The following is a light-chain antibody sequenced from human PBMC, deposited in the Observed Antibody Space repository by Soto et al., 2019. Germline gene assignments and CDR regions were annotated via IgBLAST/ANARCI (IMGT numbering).Light chain of an antibody. CDR1: QSVSSNY. CDR2: GAS. CDR3: HQYGNSRWT. V-gene: IGKV3-20*01. J-gene: IGKJ1*01. Sequence: ENVLTQSPGTLSLSPGERATLSCRASQSVSSNYLAWYQQKPGQAPRLLIYGASSRATGIPDRFSGSGSGTDSTLTISRLEPEDFAVYYCHQYGNSRWTFGQGTKVAFK.